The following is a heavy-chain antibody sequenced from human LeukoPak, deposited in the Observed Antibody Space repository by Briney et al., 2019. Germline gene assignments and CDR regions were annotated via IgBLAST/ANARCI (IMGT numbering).Heavy chain of an antibody. CDR2: ISAYNGNT. CDR3: ARDPKYYGSRSYYNVGFIVL. CDR1: GYTFTSYG. V-gene: IGHV1-18*01. Sequence: ASVKVSCKASGYTFTSYGISWVRQAPGQGLEWMGWISAYNGNTNYAQKLQGRVTMTTDTSTSTAYTELRSLRSDDTAVYYCARDPKYYGSRSYYNVGFIVLWGQGTLVTVSS. J-gene: IGHJ4*02. D-gene: IGHD3-10*01.